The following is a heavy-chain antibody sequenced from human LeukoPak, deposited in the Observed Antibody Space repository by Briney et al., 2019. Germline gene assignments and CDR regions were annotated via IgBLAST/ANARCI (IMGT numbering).Heavy chain of an antibody. J-gene: IGHJ4*02. CDR3: AKHSGSYPDY. Sequence: GGSLRLSCAASGFTFSGYGMHWVRQAPGKGLEWVAVISYDGSNKYYADSVKGRFTISRDNSKNTLYLQMNSLRAEDTAVYYCAKHSGSYPDYWGQGTLVTVSS. D-gene: IGHD1-26*01. CDR2: ISYDGSNK. V-gene: IGHV3-30*18. CDR1: GFTFSGYG.